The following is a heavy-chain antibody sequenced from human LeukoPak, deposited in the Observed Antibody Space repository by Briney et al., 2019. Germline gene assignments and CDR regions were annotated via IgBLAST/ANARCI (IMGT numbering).Heavy chain of an antibody. CDR1: GFTFSSYW. D-gene: IGHD4-11*01. J-gene: IGHJ6*02. CDR2: IKQDGSEK. V-gene: IGHV3-7*01. CDR3: ARDTVTTLAYYYYGMDV. Sequence: PGRSLRLSCAASGFTFSSYWMSWVRQAPGKGLEWVANIKQDGSEKYYVDSVKGRFTISRDNAKNSLYLQMNSLRAEDTAVYYCARDTVTTLAYYYYGMDVWGQGTTVTVSS.